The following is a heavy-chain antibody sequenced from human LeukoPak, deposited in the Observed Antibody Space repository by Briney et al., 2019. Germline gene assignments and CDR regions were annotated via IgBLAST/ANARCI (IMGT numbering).Heavy chain of an antibody. CDR3: ARHSPERGYTYGPLDNYFDY. Sequence: GGSLRLSCTVSGFTVSSNSMSWVRQAPGKGLEWVSFIYGGGNTHYSDSVKGRFTISRDNAKNSLFLQMNSLRAEDTAVYYCARHSPERGYTYGPLDNYFDYWGQGTLVTVSS. D-gene: IGHD5-18*01. V-gene: IGHV3-66*04. CDR1: GFTVSSNS. J-gene: IGHJ4*02. CDR2: IYGGGNT.